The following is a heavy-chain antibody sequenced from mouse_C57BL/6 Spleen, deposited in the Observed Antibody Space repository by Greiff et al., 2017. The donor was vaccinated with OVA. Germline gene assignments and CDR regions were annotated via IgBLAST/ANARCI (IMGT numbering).Heavy chain of an antibody. J-gene: IGHJ2*01. D-gene: IGHD3-3*01. Sequence: VKVVESGPGLVAPSQSLSITCTVSGFSLTSYAISWVRQPPGKGLEWLGVIWTGGGTNYNSALKSRLSISKDNSKSQVFLKMNSLQTDDTARYYCARIPGRGSSYYFDYWGQGTTLTVSS. CDR2: IWTGGGT. CDR3: ARIPGRGSSYYFDY. V-gene: IGHV2-9-1*01. CDR1: GFSLTSYA.